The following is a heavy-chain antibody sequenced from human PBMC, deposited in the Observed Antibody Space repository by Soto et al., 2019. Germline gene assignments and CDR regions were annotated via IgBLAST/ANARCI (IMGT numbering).Heavy chain of an antibody. CDR3: ARERYYYDSSGYFYGYYFDY. CDR2: IIPIFGTA. CDR1: GGTFSSYA. Sequence: QVQLVQSGAEVKKPGSSVKVSCKASGGTFSSYAISWVRQAPGQGLEWMGGIIPIFGTANYAQKFQGRVTITADKSTNTVYMELKSLRSEDSAVYYCARERYYYDSSGYFYGYYFDYWGQGTLVTVSS. D-gene: IGHD3-22*01. V-gene: IGHV1-69*06. J-gene: IGHJ4*02.